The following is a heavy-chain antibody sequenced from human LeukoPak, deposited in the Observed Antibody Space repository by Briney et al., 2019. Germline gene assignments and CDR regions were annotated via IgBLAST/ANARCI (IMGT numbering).Heavy chain of an antibody. CDR1: GGSFSDYY. J-gene: IGHJ4*02. Sequence: SETLSLTCGVHGGSFSDYYWTWIRQPPGRGLEWIGEISHIGNAIYSPSLTSRVTISIDTSHDQFSLKLTSVTAADTALYYCARGVQKSGWYLDSWGQGTLVTVSS. V-gene: IGHV4-34*01. CDR2: ISHIGNA. CDR3: ARGVQKSGWYLDS. D-gene: IGHD6-19*01.